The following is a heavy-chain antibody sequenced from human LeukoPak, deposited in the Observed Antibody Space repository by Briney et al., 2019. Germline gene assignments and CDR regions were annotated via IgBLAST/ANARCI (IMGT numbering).Heavy chain of an antibody. J-gene: IGHJ3*02. Sequence: ASVKVSCKASGYTFTGYYMHWVRQAPGQGLEWMGIINPSGGSTSYAQKFQGRVTMTRDMSTSTVYMELSSLRSEDTAVYYCARDPPSGSYGDAFDIWGQGTMVTVSS. D-gene: IGHD1-26*01. CDR1: GYTFTGYY. CDR2: INPSGGST. V-gene: IGHV1-46*01. CDR3: ARDPPSGSYGDAFDI.